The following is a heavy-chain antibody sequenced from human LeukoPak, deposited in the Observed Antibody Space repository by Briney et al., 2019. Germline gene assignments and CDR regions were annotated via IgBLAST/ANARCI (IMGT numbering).Heavy chain of an antibody. D-gene: IGHD4-17*01. CDR2: IYTSGST. CDR1: GGSFSGYY. J-gene: IGHJ4*02. CDR3: ARGPSTVVTEVDY. Sequence: SETLSLTCAVYGGSFSGYYWSWTRQPAGKGLEWIGRIYTSGSTNYNPSLKSRVTMSVDTSKNQFSLKLSSVTAADTAVYYCARGPSTVVTEVDYWGQGTLVTVSS. V-gene: IGHV4-59*10.